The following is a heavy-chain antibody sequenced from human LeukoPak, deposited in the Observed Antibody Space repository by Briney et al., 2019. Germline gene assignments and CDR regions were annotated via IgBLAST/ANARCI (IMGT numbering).Heavy chain of an antibody. Sequence: GGSLILSCAASGFTFSNYAMSWVRQAPGKGLEWVSAISGTGAGTYYADSVKGRFTISRDNSKNTLYLQMNSLRAEDTAVYFCARRPVAGTGYFDYWGQGALVTVSS. CDR3: ARRPVAGTGYFDY. D-gene: IGHD6-19*01. V-gene: IGHV3-23*01. CDR2: ISGTGAGT. J-gene: IGHJ4*02. CDR1: GFTFSNYA.